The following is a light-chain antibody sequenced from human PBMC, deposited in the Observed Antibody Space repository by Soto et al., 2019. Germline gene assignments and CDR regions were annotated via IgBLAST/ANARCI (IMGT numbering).Light chain of an antibody. CDR1: QSVSKY. V-gene: IGKV3-20*01. CDR2: GAS. CDR3: QQYGGSPQT. J-gene: IGKJ1*01. Sequence: EIVLTQSPGTLALSPGEGATLSCRASQSVSKYLAWYQQKPGQAPRLLIYGASCRATGIPDSFSGSGSGTDFTLTISRLEPEDFAVYYCQQYGGSPQTFSQGTKV.